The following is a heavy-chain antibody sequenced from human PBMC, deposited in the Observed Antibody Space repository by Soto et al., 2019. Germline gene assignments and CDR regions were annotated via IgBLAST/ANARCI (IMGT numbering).Heavy chain of an antibody. J-gene: IGHJ5*02. V-gene: IGHV1-69*01. Sequence: QVHLVQSGAEVKKPGSSVKVSCKVSGGTFNDFAFSWVRQAPGQGLEWMGGIIPLFGTPSYSQKFRGRVSITADESTTTVYMDLTGLRSDDTAVYFCATYPRPYNWVDLWGRGTLLTVSS. CDR3: ATYPRPYNWVDL. CDR1: GGTFNDFA. CDR2: IIPLFGTP. D-gene: IGHD2-21*01.